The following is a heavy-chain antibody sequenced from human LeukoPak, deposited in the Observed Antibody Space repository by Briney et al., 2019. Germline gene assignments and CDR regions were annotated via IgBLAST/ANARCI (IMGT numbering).Heavy chain of an antibody. CDR2: IYPGDSDT. Sequence: GESLKISCYGSGYIFTNYWIGWVRQMPGKGLEWMGIIYPGDSDTRYSPSFQGQVTMSADKSISTAYLKWSSLKASDTAMYYCARRATGTTKWFDPWGQGTLVTVS. J-gene: IGHJ5*02. V-gene: IGHV5-51*01. CDR3: ARRATGTTKWFDP. D-gene: IGHD1-1*01. CDR1: GYIFTNYW.